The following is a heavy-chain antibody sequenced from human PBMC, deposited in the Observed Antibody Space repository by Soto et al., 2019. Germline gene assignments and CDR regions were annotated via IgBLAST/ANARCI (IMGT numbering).Heavy chain of an antibody. CDR3: ARPNSVPNTFQGYHYGMDV. Sequence: PGGSLRLSCAASGFTFSSYGMHWVRQAPGKGLEWVAVIWYDGSNKYYADSVKGRFTISRDNSKNTLYLQMNSLRAEDTAVYYCARPNSVPNTFQGYHYGMDVWGQGTTVTVSS. D-gene: IGHD3-16*01. J-gene: IGHJ6*02. CDR2: IWYDGSNK. V-gene: IGHV3-33*01. CDR1: GFTFSSYG.